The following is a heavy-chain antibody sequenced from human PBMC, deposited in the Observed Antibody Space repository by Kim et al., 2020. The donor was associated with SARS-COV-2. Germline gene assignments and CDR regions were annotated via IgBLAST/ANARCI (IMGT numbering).Heavy chain of an antibody. CDR1: GGSISSSSYY. D-gene: IGHD3-10*01. J-gene: IGHJ4*02. CDR2: IYYSGST. CDR3: ARRALYGSGRGVDY. Sequence: SETLSLTCTVSGGSISSSSYYWGWIRQPPGKGLEWIGSIYYSGSTYYNPSLKSRVTISVDTSKNQFSLKLSSVTAADTAVYYCARRALYGSGRGVDYWGQGTLVTVSS. V-gene: IGHV4-39*01.